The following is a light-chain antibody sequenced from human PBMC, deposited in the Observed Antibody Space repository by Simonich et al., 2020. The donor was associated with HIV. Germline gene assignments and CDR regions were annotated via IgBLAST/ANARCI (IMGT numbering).Light chain of an antibody. CDR1: SSDVGNYDL. CDR2: EGN. CDR3: CSYAGSSTPYVV. J-gene: IGLJ2*01. V-gene: IGLV2-23*01. Sequence: QSALTQPASVSGSPGQSITISCTGTSSDVGNYDLVSWYHQHPGKAPKLMIYEGNRRASGASNRFSGSKSGNTASLTISGLQAEDEADYYCCSYAGSSTPYVVFGGGTKLTVL.